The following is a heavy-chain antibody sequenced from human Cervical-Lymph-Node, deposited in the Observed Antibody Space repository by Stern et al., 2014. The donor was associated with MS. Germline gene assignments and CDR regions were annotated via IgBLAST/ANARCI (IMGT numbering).Heavy chain of an antibody. V-gene: IGHV1-24*01. Sequence: VHLVESGAEVKKPGASVKVSCKVSGYTLTELSMHWVRQAPGKGLEWMGGFVPEDGETIYAQKFQGRVTMTEDTSTDTAYMELSSLRSEDTAVYYCAIDRDDFRSGYSAPSKGYGLDVWGQGTTVTVTS. J-gene: IGHJ6*02. CDR2: FVPEDGET. CDR3: AIDRDDFRSGYSAPSKGYGLDV. CDR1: GYTLTELS. D-gene: IGHD3-3*01.